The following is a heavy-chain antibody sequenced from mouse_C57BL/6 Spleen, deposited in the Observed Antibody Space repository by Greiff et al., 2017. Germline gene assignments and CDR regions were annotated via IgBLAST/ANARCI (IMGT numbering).Heavy chain of an antibody. Sequence: EVKLVESGGGLVQPKGSLKLSCAASGFSFNTYAMNWVRQAPRKGLEWVARIRSKSNNYATYYADSVKDRITISRDDSESMLYLQMNNLKTEDTAMYYCVREGYAMDYWGQGTSVTVSS. CDR1: GFSFNTYA. CDR2: IRSKSNNYAT. CDR3: VREGYAMDY. V-gene: IGHV10-1*01. J-gene: IGHJ4*01.